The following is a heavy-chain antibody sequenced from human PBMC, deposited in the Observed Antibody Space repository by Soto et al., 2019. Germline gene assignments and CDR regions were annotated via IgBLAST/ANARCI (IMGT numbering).Heavy chain of an antibody. CDR2: ISSSSSYI. CDR3: ARDGYSSGWYDSDGMDV. CDR1: GFTFSSYS. J-gene: IGHJ6*02. Sequence: GGSLRLSCAASGFTFSSYSMNWVRQSPGKGLEWVSSISSSSSYIYYADSVKGRFTISRDNAKNSLYLQMNSLRAEDTAVYYCARDGYSSGWYDSDGMDVWGQGTTVTVSS. V-gene: IGHV3-21*01. D-gene: IGHD6-19*01.